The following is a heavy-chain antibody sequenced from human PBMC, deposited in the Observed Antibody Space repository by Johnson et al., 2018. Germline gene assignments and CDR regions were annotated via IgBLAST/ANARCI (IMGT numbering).Heavy chain of an antibody. CDR3: ARGGEYFQD. V-gene: IGHV4-59*01. CDR2: VYHSGSP. CDR1: GGSISSYW. J-gene: IGHJ1*01. Sequence: QVQLVQSGPGLVKPSVTLSLTCTVSGGSISSYWWRWIRQPPGKGLEYIGSVYHSGSPIYNPSLESRVTISIATSKNQFSLKLRSVTAADPAMYYCARGGEYFQDWGQGTLVTVSS.